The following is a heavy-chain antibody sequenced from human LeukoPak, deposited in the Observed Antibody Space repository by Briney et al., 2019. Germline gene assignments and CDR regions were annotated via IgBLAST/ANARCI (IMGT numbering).Heavy chain of an antibody. CDR2: IWYDGSNK. CDR1: GFTFSSYG. Sequence: PGGSLRLSCAASGFTFSSYGIHWVRQAPGKGLEWVAVIWYDGSNKYYADSVKGRFTISRDNSKNTLYLQMNSLRAEDTAVYYCARVINGWSEYYFDYWGQGTLVTVSS. J-gene: IGHJ4*02. V-gene: IGHV3-33*01. CDR3: ARVINGWSEYYFDY. D-gene: IGHD6-19*01.